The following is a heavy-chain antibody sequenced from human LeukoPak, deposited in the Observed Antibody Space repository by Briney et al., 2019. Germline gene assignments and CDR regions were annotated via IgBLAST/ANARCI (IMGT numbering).Heavy chain of an antibody. CDR1: GLTLRWYS. CDR3: TRARGYNWNDPSDY. V-gene: IGHV3-21*01. CDR2: ISSSSSYI. D-gene: IGHD1-1*01. J-gene: IGHJ4*02. Sequence: GGSVRLSCGASGLTLRWYSVLGVRQAPGKGLEWVSSISSSSSYIYFADSVKGRFTISRDNAKNSLYLQMNSLRADDTAVYYCTRARGYNWNDPSDYWGQGTLVTVSS.